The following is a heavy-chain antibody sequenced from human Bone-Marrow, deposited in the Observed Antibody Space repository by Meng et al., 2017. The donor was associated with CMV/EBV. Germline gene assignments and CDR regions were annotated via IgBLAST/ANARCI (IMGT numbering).Heavy chain of an antibody. D-gene: IGHD3-3*01. CDR3: AKAGSRGYDFWSGYGNWFDP. J-gene: IGHJ5*02. V-gene: IGHV3-21*04. CDR2: ISSSSSYI. CDR1: GFTFSSYS. Sequence: GGSLRLSCAASGFTFSSYSMNWVRQAPGKGLEWVSSISSSSSYIYYADSVKGRFTISRDNAKHSLYLQMNSLRAEDTALYYCAKAGSRGYDFWSGYGNWFDPWGQGTLVTVSS.